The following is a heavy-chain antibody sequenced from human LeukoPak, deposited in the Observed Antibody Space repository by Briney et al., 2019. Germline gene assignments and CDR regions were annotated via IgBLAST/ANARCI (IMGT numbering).Heavy chain of an antibody. V-gene: IGHV3-64*01. CDR1: GFTFSSYA. J-gene: IGHJ6*03. Sequence: GGSLRLSCAASGFTFSSYAMHWVRQAPGKGLEYVSAISSNGGSTYYANSVKGRFTISRDNSKNTLYLQMGSLRAEDMAVYYCARGGLGTPHYMNVWGKGTTVTVSS. CDR3: ARGGLGTPHYMNV. CDR2: ISSNGGST. D-gene: IGHD1-1*01.